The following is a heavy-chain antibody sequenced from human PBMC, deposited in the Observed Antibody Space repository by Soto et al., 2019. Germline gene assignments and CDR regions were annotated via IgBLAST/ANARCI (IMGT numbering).Heavy chain of an antibody. J-gene: IGHJ2*01. Sequence: QVQLQESGPGLVKPSETLSLTCTVSGGSINSYYWSWIRQPPGKGLEWIGSLSYSGNFYYNPSLKSRISISVDTSKNQFSLTLASVAAADTAVYYCARQSCSGGGCHSGPQDWYFSLWGRGTLVTVSS. CDR2: LSYSGNF. CDR1: GGSINSYY. V-gene: IGHV4-59*01. D-gene: IGHD2-15*01. CDR3: ARQSCSGGGCHSGPQDWYFSL.